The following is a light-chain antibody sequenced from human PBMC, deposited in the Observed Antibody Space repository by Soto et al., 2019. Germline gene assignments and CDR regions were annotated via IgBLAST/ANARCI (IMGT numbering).Light chain of an antibody. CDR2: GAS. CDR3: QQYGRSPLT. Sequence: EIVLTQSPGTLSLSPGERATLSCRARQSVTSSYLAWYQQNPGQAPRLLIYGASSRATGIPDRFSGSGSGTDCTLTISRLEPEDCAVYYCQQYGRSPLTFGGGTKVEIK. J-gene: IGKJ4*01. V-gene: IGKV3-20*01. CDR1: QSVTSSY.